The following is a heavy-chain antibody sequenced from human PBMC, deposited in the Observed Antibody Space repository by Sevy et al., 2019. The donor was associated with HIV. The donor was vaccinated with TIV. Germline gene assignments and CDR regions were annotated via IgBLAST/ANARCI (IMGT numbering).Heavy chain of an antibody. CDR1: GFTFSSYG. V-gene: IGHV3-30*02. J-gene: IGHJ4*02. CDR2: IRYDGSNK. Sequence: GGSLRLSCAASGFTFSSYGMHWVRQAPGKGLEWVAFIRYDGSNKYYADSVKGRFTISRDNSKNTLYLQMNSLRTEDTAVYYCAKDLDVAMTTVTMFDYWGQGTLVTVSS. D-gene: IGHD4-17*01. CDR3: AKDLDVAMTTVTMFDY.